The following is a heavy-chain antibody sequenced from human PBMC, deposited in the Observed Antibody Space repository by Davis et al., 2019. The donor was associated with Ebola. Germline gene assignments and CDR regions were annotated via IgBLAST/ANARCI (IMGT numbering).Heavy chain of an antibody. V-gene: IGHV4-39*07. Sequence: MPSETLSLTCTVSGGSISSNSDYWGWIRQPPGKGLEWIGSISYGGTTYYNPSLKTRVSISGDTSKNQFSLRLSSVNAADTAVYYCARQLPGTGTFYFDYWGPGILVTVSS. CDR1: GGSISSNSDY. D-gene: IGHD3/OR15-3a*01. CDR2: ISYGGTT. J-gene: IGHJ4*02. CDR3: ARQLPGTGTFYFDY.